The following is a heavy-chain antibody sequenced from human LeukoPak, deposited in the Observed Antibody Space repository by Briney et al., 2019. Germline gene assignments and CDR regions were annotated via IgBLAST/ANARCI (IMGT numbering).Heavy chain of an antibody. V-gene: IGHV3-13*01. J-gene: IGHJ2*01. D-gene: IGHD3-10*01. CDR2: IGTAGDT. CDR1: GFDLTNYE. Sequence: GGSLRLSCAASGFDLTNYEMHWVRQVTGKSLEWVSAIGTAGDTHYSDSVKGRLTISRENAKNSLYLQMNSLRAGDTAVYYCASEWGEPGLWFFELWGRGTLVTVSS. CDR3: ASEWGEPGLWFFEL.